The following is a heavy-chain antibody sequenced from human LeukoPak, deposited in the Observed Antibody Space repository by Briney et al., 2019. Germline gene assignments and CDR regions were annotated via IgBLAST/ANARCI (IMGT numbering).Heavy chain of an antibody. CDR2: IYYSGST. CDR3: AREIIVVVVAAQTVYNWFDP. CDR1: GGSISSGDYY. D-gene: IGHD2-15*01. Sequence: SETLSLTCTVSGGSISSGDYYWSWIRQPPGKGLEGIGYIYYSGSTYYNPSLKSRVTISVDTSKNPFSLNLTSVPAADTAVYYCAREIIVVVVAAQTVYNWFDPWGQGTLVTVSS. V-gene: IGHV4-30-4*08. J-gene: IGHJ5*02.